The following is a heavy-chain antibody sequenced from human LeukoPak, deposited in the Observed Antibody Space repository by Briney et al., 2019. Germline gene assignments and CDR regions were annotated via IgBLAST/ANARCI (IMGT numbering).Heavy chain of an antibody. CDR3: ARHVRYYDSSGYYPFDY. CDR1: GGSISSYY. Sequence: PSETLSLTCTVSGGSISSYYWSWIRQPPGKGPEWIGYIYYSGSTNYNPSLKSRVTISVDTSKNQFSLKLSSVTAADTAVYYCARHVRYYDSSGYYPFDYWGQGTLVTVSS. CDR2: IYYSGST. D-gene: IGHD3-22*01. J-gene: IGHJ4*02. V-gene: IGHV4-59*08.